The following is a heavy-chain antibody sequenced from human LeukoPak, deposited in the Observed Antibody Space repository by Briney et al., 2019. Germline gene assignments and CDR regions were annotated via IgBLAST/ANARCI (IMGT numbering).Heavy chain of an antibody. Sequence: GSLRLSCTVSGFTFGDYAMSWIRQPPGKGLEWIGEINHSGSTNYNPSLKSRVTIPVDTSKNQFSLKLSSVTAADTAVYYCARGPRVTIFGVVIINWFDPWGQGTLVTVSS. V-gene: IGHV4-34*01. J-gene: IGHJ5*02. CDR2: INHSGST. CDR3: ARGPRVTIFGVVIINWFDP. CDR1: GFTFGDYA. D-gene: IGHD3-3*01.